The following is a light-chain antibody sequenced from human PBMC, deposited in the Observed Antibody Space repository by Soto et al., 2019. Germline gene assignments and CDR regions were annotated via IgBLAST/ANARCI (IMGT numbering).Light chain of an antibody. J-gene: IGKJ2*01. V-gene: IGKV1-5*03. CDR3: QQYNSQYT. Sequence: DIQMTQSPSTLSASVRDRVTITCRASQSISSWLAWYQQKPGKAPKLLIYKASSLESGVPSRFSGSGSGTEFTLTISSLQPDDFATYYCQQYNSQYTFGQGTKLEIK. CDR1: QSISSW. CDR2: KAS.